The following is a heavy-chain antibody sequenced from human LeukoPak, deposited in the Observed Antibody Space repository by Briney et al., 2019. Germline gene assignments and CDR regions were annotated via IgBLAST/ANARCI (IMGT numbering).Heavy chain of an antibody. J-gene: IGHJ6*03. V-gene: IGHV3-21*01. CDR3: ARVRSDSHYDFWSGYYYMDV. CDR2: ISSSSYI. CDR1: GFTFSSYS. D-gene: IGHD3-3*01. Sequence: GGSLRLSCAASGFTFSSYSMNWVRQAPGKGLEWVSSISSSSYIYYADSVKGRFTISRDNAKNSLYLQMNSLRAEDTAVYYCARVRSDSHYDFWSGYYYMDVWGKGTTVTVSS.